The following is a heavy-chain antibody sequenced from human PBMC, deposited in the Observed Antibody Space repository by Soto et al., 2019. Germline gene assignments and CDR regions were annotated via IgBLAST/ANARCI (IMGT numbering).Heavy chain of an antibody. CDR2: ISSSSTTL. J-gene: IGHJ6*02. D-gene: IGHD3-10*01. CDR3: ARDPGDGMDV. Sequence: GSLRLSCAASGLTFSIYSMNWVRQAPGKGLEWVSYISSSSTTLYYADSVKGRFTISRDNAKNSLYLQMHSLRDEDTAVYYCARDPGDGMDVWGQGTTVTVSS. CDR1: GLTFSIYS. V-gene: IGHV3-48*02.